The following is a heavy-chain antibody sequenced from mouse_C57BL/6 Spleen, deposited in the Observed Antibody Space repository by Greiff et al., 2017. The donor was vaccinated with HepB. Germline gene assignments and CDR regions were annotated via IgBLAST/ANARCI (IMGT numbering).Heavy chain of an antibody. CDR3: ARAAYDYDVGYYAMDY. V-gene: IGHV3-6*01. CDR2: ISYDGSN. J-gene: IGHJ4*01. D-gene: IGHD2-4*01. Sequence: DVKLQESGPGLVKPSQSLSLTCSVTGYSITSGYYWNWIRQFPGNKLEWMGYISYDGSNNYNPSLKNRISITRDTSKNQFFLKLNSVTTEDTATYYCARAAYDYDVGYYAMDYWGQGTSVTVSS. CDR1: GYSITSGYY.